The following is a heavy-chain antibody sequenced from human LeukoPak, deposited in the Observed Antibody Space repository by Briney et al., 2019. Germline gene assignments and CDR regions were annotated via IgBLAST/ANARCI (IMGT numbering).Heavy chain of an antibody. V-gene: IGHV1-69*13. CDR2: IIPIFGTA. D-gene: IGHD1-26*01. CDR3: ATDLGAPQGY. CDR1: GGTFSSYA. J-gene: IGHJ4*02. Sequence: SVKVSCKASGGTFSSYAISWVRQAPGQGLEWMGGIIPIFGTASYAQKFQGGVTITADESTSTAYMELSSLRSEDTAVYYCATDLGAPQGYWGQGTLVTVSS.